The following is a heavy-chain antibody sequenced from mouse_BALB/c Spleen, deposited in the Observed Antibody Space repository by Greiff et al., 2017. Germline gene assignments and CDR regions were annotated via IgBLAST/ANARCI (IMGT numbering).Heavy chain of an antibody. CDR1: GFTFSSYA. Sequence: EVKVVESGGGLVKPGGSLKLSCAASGFTFSSYAMSWVRQTPEKRLEWVASISSGGSTYYPDSVKGRFTISRDNARNILYLQMSSLRSEDTAMYYCARPVVDYFDYWGQGTTLTVSS. J-gene: IGHJ2*01. CDR2: ISSGGST. CDR3: ARPVVDYFDY. D-gene: IGHD1-1*01. V-gene: IGHV5-6-5*01.